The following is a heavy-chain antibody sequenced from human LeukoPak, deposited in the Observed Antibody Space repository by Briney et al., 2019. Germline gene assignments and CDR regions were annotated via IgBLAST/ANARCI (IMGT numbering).Heavy chain of an antibody. J-gene: IGHJ4*02. D-gene: IGHD1/OR15-1a*01. CDR2: IKQDGSEK. Sequence: GGSLRLSCAASGFTFSSYWMSWVRQAPGKGLEWVANIKQDGSEKYYVDSVKGRFTISRDNAKNSLYLQMNSLRAEDTAVYYCARDSPDARNNHNFDYWGQGTLVTVSS. CDR1: GFTFSSYW. V-gene: IGHV3-7*01. CDR3: ARDSPDARNNHNFDY.